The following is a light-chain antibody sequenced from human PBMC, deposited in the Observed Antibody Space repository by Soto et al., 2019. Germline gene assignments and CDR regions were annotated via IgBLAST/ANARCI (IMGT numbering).Light chain of an antibody. CDR2: AAA. Sequence: DIQMTQSPSSVSASVGDRVTITCRASQGISSWLAWYQQVPGKAPKLLIYAAATLQSGVSSRFSGSYSGTDFTLTISSLQPEDFATYYCQQTYSALNSFGQGTKLEIK. J-gene: IGKJ2*03. CDR1: QGISSW. CDR3: QQTYSALNS. V-gene: IGKV1D-12*01.